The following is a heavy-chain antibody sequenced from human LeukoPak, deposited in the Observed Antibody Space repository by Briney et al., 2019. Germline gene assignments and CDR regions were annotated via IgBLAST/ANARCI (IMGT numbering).Heavy chain of an antibody. Sequence: PGGSLRLSCAASGFTVSSNYMSWVRQAPGKGLEWVSVIYSGGSTYYADSVKGRLTISRDNSKNTLYLQMNSLRAEDTAVYYCARGWIRQTYYFDYWGQGTLVTVSS. J-gene: IGHJ4*02. V-gene: IGHV3-66*01. CDR3: ARGWIRQTYYFDY. CDR2: IYSGGST. CDR1: GFTVSSNY. D-gene: IGHD5-18*01.